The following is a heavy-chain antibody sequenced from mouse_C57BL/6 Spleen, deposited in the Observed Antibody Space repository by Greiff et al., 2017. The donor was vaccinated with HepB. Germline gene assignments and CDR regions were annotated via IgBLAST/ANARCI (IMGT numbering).Heavy chain of an antibody. CDR1: GYSITSGYY. Sequence: EVKLMESGPGLVKPSQSLSLTCSVTGYSITSGYYWNWIRQFPGNKLEWMGYISYDGSNNYNPSLKNRISITRDTSKNQFFLKLNSVTTEDTATYYCARDRNYSNYPFAYWGQGTLVTVSA. CDR2: ISYDGSN. J-gene: IGHJ3*01. CDR3: ARDRNYSNYPFAY. D-gene: IGHD2-5*01. V-gene: IGHV3-6*01.